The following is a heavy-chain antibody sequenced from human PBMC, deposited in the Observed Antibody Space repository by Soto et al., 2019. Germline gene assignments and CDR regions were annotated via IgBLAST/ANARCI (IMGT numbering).Heavy chain of an antibody. CDR1: GYTFTNYG. CDR3: ARGTAAMLYYYGMDV. CDR2: ISAYNGNT. D-gene: IGHD2-2*01. Sequence: GASVKVSCKASGYTFTNYGISWVRQAPGQGLEWMGWISAYNGNTNYAQKLQGRVTMTTDTSTSTAYMELRSLRSDDTAVYYCARGTAAMLYYYGMDVWGQGTTVTVSS. J-gene: IGHJ6*02. V-gene: IGHV1-18*01.